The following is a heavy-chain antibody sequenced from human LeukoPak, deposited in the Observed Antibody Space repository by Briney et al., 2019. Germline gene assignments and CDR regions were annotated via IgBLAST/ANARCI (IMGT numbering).Heavy chain of an antibody. Sequence: ASVKVSCKASGYTFTSYDINWVRQATGQGLEWMGWTNPNSGNTGYAQKFQGRVTMTRNTSISTAYMELSSLRSEDTAVYYCARGYDYGSGTINWFDPWGQGTLVTVSS. D-gene: IGHD3-10*01. CDR1: GYTFTSYD. CDR3: ARGYDYGSGTINWFDP. V-gene: IGHV1-8*01. J-gene: IGHJ5*02. CDR2: TNPNSGNT.